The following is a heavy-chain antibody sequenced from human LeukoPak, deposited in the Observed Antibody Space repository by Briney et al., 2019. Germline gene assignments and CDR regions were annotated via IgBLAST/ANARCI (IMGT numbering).Heavy chain of an antibody. J-gene: IGHJ4*02. V-gene: IGHV3-23*01. CDR2: ISGSGGST. CDR1: EFTFSSWT. Sequence: GGSLRLHCVGSEFTFSSWTMSWVRQARGKGLEWGSAISGSGGSTYYADSVKGRFTISRDNSKNTLYLQMNSLRAEDTAVYYCAKDRAGITVAGDNGIDYWGQGTLVTVSS. CDR3: AKDRAGITVAGDNGIDY. D-gene: IGHD6-19*01.